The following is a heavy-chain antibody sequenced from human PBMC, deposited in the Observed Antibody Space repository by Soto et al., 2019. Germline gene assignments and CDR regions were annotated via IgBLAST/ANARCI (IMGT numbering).Heavy chain of an antibody. CDR3: ARASGYSSSWCYSNYYYGMDV. CDR2: IYSCGST. Sequence: PGGSLRLSCAASGFTISSNYMSWVRQAPEKGLEWVSVIYSCGSTYYADSVKGRFTISRDNSKNTLYLQMNSLRAEDTAVYYCARASGYSSSWCYSNYYYGMDVWGQGTTVTVSS. J-gene: IGHJ6*02. V-gene: IGHV3-66*03. CDR1: GFTISSNY. D-gene: IGHD6-13*01.